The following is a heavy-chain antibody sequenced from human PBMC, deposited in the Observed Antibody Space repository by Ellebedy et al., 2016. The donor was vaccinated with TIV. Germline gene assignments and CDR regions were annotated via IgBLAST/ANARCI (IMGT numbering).Heavy chain of an antibody. J-gene: IGHJ3*01. V-gene: IGHV4-61*01. CDR1: GGSISSSSYY. Sequence: SETLSLTXSVSGGSISSSSYYWSWIRQPPGRGLEWFGYIYSSGTINYNPSLKGRVTMSVDTSKNQFSLRLTSVTAADTAVYYCARTTAFDVWGQGTMVTVSS. CDR3: ARTTAFDV. CDR2: IYSSGTI. D-gene: IGHD1-14*01.